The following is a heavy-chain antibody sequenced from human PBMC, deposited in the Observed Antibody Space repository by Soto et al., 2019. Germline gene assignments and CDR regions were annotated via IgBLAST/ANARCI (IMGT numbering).Heavy chain of an antibody. D-gene: IGHD3-10*01. J-gene: IGHJ6*02. CDR3: ARDPGYTYYYGSGSTRGMDV. V-gene: IGHV4-59*01. Sequence: GSINYNPSLKSRVTISVDTSKNQFSLKLSSVTAADTAVYYCARDPGYTYYYGSGSTRGMDVWGQGTTVTVSS. CDR2: GSI.